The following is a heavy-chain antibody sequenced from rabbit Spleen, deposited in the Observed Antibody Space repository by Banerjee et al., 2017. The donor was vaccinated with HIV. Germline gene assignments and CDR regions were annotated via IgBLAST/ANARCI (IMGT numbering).Heavy chain of an antibody. D-gene: IGHD1-1*01. V-gene: IGHV1S40*01. CDR3: ARRYNTDNWYYDL. Sequence: QSLEESGGDLVKPGASLTLTCTASGFSFSSSYWIYWVRQAPGKGLELIACIYTSSGNTWYASWAKGRFTISKTSSTTVTLQMTSLTAADTATYFCARRYNTDNWYYDLWGQGTLVTVS. J-gene: IGHJ3*01. CDR1: GFSFSSSYW. CDR2: IYTSSGNT.